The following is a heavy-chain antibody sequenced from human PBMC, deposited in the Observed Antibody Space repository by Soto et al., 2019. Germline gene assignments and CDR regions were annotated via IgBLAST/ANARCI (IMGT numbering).Heavy chain of an antibody. CDR3: ARDTLAAPSYYFDY. CDR2: ISYDGSNK. J-gene: IGHJ4*02. V-gene: IGHV3-30-3*01. CDR1: GFTRISYA. Sequence: GRAVRRSCVALGFTRISYAMHWVRQAPGKGLEWVAVISYDGSNKYYADSVKGRFTISRDNSKNTLYLQMNSLRAEDTAVYYCARDTLAAPSYYFDYWGQGTLVTVT. D-gene: IGHD6-13*01.